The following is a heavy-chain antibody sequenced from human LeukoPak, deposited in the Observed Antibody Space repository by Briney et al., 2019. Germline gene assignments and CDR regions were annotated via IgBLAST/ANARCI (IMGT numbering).Heavy chain of an antibody. CDR2: IYYSGST. Sequence: TSETLSLTCTVSGGSISSSSYYWGWIRQPPGKGLEWIGSIYYSGSTYYNPSLKSRVTISVDTSKNQFSLKLSSVTAADTAVYYCARRVVRGVIQWFDPWGQGTLVTVSS. CDR1: GGSISSSSYY. J-gene: IGHJ5*02. CDR3: ARRVVRGVIQWFDP. V-gene: IGHV4-39*01. D-gene: IGHD3-10*01.